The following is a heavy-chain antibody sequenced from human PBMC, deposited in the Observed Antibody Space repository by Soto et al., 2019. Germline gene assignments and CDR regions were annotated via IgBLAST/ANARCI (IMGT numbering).Heavy chain of an antibody. CDR3: AVAVTGSRSPLAH. V-gene: IGHV1-69*06. CDR1: GGTFSSNA. J-gene: IGHJ4*02. Sequence: QVQLVQSGAEVKKPGSSVKVSCKASGGTFSSNAISWVRQAPGQGLEWMGGIIPIHASPNYAQTFQGRVTVTADKATSTAYLELSRLKFADSAIYYCAVAVTGSRSPLAHWGQGTLVIVSS. D-gene: IGHD3-9*01. CDR2: IIPIHASP.